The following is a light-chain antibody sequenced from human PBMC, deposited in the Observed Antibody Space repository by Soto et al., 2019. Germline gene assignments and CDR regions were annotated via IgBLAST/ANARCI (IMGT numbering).Light chain of an antibody. Sequence: IVLTQSPTTLSLWPGETAVLSCRASQSISSSLSWYQQRPGQAPRLLIYDASNRAPGLPARFGGSGSGTVFTLTISSLEPEDLALYYCQQRSSWMTFGQGTRLEIE. CDR3: QQRSSWMT. V-gene: IGKV3-11*01. CDR2: DAS. CDR1: QSISSS. J-gene: IGKJ5*01.